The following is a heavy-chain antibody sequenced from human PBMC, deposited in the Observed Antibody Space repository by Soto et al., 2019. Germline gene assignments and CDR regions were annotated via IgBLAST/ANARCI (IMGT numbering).Heavy chain of an antibody. CDR2: INHSGST. J-gene: IGHJ4*02. D-gene: IGHD1-7*01. V-gene: IGHV4-34*01. CDR1: GGSFSGYY. Sequence: SETLSLTCAVYGGSFSGYYWSWIRQPPGKGLEWIGEINHSGSTNYNPSLKSRVTISVDTSKNQFSLRLSSVTAADTAVYYCASRDPGTSVDYWGQGTLVTVSS. CDR3: ASRDPGTSVDY.